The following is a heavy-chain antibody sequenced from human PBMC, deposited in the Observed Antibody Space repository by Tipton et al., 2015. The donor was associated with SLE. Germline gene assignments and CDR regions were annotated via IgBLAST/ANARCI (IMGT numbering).Heavy chain of an antibody. D-gene: IGHD2-2*01. Sequence: GSLRLSCAASGFTFSSYWMSWVRQAPGKGLEWVANIKQDGSEKYYVDSVKGRFTISRDNAKNSLYLQMNSLRAEDTAVYYCARDPGGSSTSRWSYFQHWGQGTLVTVSS. V-gene: IGHV3-7*03. CDR1: GFTFSSYW. CDR3: ARDPGGSSTSRWSYFQH. CDR2: IKQDGSEK. J-gene: IGHJ1*01.